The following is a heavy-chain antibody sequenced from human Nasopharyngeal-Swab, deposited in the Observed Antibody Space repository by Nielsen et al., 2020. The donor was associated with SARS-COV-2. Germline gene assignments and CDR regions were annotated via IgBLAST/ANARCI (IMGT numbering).Heavy chain of an antibody. J-gene: IGHJ6*02. CDR1: GYRFTDYW. D-gene: IGHD1-14*01. Sequence: GGSLRLSCKGSGYRFTDYWIGWVRQMPGKGLEWMGIIYPDDSDIRYSPSFQGQVTISVDKSITTAYLQWSSLKASDTAMYYCARPSEYGMDVWGQGTTVTVSS. CDR3: ARPSEYGMDV. V-gene: IGHV5-51*01. CDR2: IYPDDSDI.